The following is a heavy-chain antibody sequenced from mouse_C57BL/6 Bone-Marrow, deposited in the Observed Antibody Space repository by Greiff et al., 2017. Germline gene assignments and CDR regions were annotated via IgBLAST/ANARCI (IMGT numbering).Heavy chain of an antibody. V-gene: IGHV1-55*01. CDR3: ARPYYSNYWYFDV. CDR1: GYTFTSYW. Sequence: QVQLQQPGAELVKPGASVKMSCKASGYTFTSYWITWVKQRPGQGLEWIGDIYPGSGSTNYNEKFKSKATLTVDTSSTTAYMHLSSLTSEDSAVYDCARPYYSNYWYFDVWGTGTTVTVSS. CDR2: IYPGSGST. D-gene: IGHD2-5*01. J-gene: IGHJ1*03.